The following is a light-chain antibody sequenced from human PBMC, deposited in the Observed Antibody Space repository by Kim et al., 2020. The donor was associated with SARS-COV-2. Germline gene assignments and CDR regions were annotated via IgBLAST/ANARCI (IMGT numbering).Light chain of an antibody. Sequence: DLQMTQSPSSLSASVGDTVTITCRASQNIIRYLNWYQLEPGKAPKLLIYAASKLQSGVPSRFSGSGPGTEFTLTISALQREDFTTYICQQSYSTVWTFGLGTKVDIK. CDR3: QQSYSTVWT. J-gene: IGKJ1*01. CDR1: QNIIRY. CDR2: AAS. V-gene: IGKV1-39*01.